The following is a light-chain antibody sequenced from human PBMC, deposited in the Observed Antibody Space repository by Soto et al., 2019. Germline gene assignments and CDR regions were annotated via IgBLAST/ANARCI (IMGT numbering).Light chain of an antibody. Sequence: IQLTQSPSSLSASVGDRVTITCRASQGISSYLAWYQQKSGKAPKLLIYAASTLQSGVPSRFSGSGSGTDFTLTISSLQPEDFATYYCQQYGRSPFTFGQGTKLQIK. CDR3: QQYGRSPFT. V-gene: IGKV1-9*01. CDR1: QGISSY. CDR2: AAS. J-gene: IGKJ2*01.